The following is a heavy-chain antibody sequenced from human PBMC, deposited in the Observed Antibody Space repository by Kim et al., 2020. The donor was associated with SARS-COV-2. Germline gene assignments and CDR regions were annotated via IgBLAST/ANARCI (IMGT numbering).Heavy chain of an antibody. CDR3: ARASGLLSLGDNTFDY. Sequence: SVKVSCKASGGTFSSYAISWVRQAPGQGLEWMGGIIPIFGTANYAQKFQGRVTITADESTSTAYMELSSLRSEDTAVYYCARASGLLSLGDNTFDYWGQGTLVTVSS. D-gene: IGHD3-3*01. V-gene: IGHV1-69*13. J-gene: IGHJ4*02. CDR2: IIPIFGTA. CDR1: GGTFSSYA.